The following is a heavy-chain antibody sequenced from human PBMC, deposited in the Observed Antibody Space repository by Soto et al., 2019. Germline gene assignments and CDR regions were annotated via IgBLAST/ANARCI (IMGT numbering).Heavy chain of an antibody. CDR1: GGSISSYY. CDR3: AALRSSSWYYFDY. CDR2: IYYSGST. J-gene: IGHJ4*02. D-gene: IGHD6-13*01. V-gene: IGHV4-59*01. Sequence: PSETLSLTCTVSGGSISSYYWSWIRQPPGKGLEWIGYIYYSGSTNYNPSLKSRVTISVDTSKNQFSLKLSSVTAADTAVYYCAALRSSSWYYFDYWGQGTLVTVSS.